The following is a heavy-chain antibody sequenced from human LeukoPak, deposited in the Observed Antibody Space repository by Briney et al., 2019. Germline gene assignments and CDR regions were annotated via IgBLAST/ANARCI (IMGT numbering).Heavy chain of an antibody. Sequence: PGGSLRLSCAASGFTFSSYWMSWVRQAPGKGLEWVANIKQDGSEKYYVDSVKGRFTISRDNAKNSLYLQMNSLRAEDTAVYYCARDQAQSGVAATFRYWGQGTLVTVSS. CDR1: GFTFSSYW. CDR2: IKQDGSEK. V-gene: IGHV3-7*01. CDR3: ARDQAQSGVAATFRY. D-gene: IGHD2-15*01. J-gene: IGHJ4*02.